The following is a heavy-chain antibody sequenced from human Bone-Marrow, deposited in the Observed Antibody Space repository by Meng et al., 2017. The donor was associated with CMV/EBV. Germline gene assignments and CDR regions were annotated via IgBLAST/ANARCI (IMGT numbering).Heavy chain of an antibody. Sequence: GESLKISCAASGFTVSSYSMNWVRQAPEKGLEWVSSISRSGRYIYYADSVKGRFTISRDNAKNSLYLQMNTLRAEDMAVYYCARDLESYFQAGELDCWGQGTLVTVSS. CDR1: GFTVSSYS. D-gene: IGHD1-26*01. V-gene: IGHV3-21*01. J-gene: IGHJ4*02. CDR2: ISRSGRYI. CDR3: ARDLESYFQAGELDC.